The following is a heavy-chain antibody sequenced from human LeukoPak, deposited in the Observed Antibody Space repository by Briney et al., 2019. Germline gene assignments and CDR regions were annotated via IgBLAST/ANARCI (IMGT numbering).Heavy chain of an antibody. CDR2: IIPIFGIA. J-gene: IGHJ6*04. V-gene: IGHV1-69*17. D-gene: IGHD3-10*01. CDR1: RGTFSSYA. Sequence: ASVKVSCKASRGTFSSYAISGVREAPGEGLEWMGGIIPIFGIANYAQKCHGRVTITAHKSTSTAYMELSSLSSEDTAVYYCARAERRITMVREVTLYYYGMDVWGKGTTVTVSS. CDR3: ARAERRITMVREVTLYYYGMDV.